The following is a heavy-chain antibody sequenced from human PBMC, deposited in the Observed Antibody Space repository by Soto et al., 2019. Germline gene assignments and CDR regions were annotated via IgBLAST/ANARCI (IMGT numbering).Heavy chain of an antibody. J-gene: IGHJ4*02. CDR1: GGSISSGGYY. Sequence: SETLSLTCPVSGGSISSGGYYWSWIRQHPGKGLEWIGYIYYSGSTYYNPSLKSRVTISVDTSKNQFSLKLSSVTAADTAVYYCARGGRDYGDYVFYYFDYWGQGTLVTVSS. CDR2: IYYSGST. V-gene: IGHV4-31*03. D-gene: IGHD4-17*01. CDR3: ARGGRDYGDYVFYYFDY.